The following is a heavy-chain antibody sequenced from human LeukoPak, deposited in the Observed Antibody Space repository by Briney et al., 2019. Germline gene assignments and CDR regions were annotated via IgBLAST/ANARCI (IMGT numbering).Heavy chain of an antibody. CDR1: GGSISSYY. J-gene: IGHJ5*02. V-gene: IGHV4-39*01. D-gene: IGHD6-13*01. Sequence: SETLSLTCTVSGGSISSYYWGWIRQPPGKGLEWIGSIYHSGSTYQNPSLKSRVTISVDTSKDQFSLKLSSVTAADTAVYYCARSSGYSSSRGLNWFDPWGPGTLVTVSS. CDR3: ARSSGYSSSRGLNWFDP. CDR2: IYHSGST.